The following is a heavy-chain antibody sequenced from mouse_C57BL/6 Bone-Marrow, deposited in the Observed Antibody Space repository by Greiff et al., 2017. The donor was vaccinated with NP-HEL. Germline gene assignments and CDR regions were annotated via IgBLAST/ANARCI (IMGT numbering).Heavy chain of an antibody. J-gene: IGHJ4*01. CDR3: VRGYYYAMDY. CDR2: IRSKSSNYAT. Sequence: EVQLVESGGGLVQPKGSLKLSCAASGFTFNTYAMHWVRQAPGKGLEWAARIRSKSSNYATYYADSVKDRFTISRDDSQSMLYLQMNNLKTEDTAMYYCVRGYYYAMDYWGQGTSVTVSS. V-gene: IGHV10-3*01. CDR1: GFTFNTYA.